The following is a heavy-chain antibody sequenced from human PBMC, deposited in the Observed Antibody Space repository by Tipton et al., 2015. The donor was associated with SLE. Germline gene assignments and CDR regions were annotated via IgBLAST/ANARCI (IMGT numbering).Heavy chain of an antibody. D-gene: IGHD1-1*01. CDR1: GFTFRSYD. CDR3: ALGLEIRGFDY. CDR2: IYSGGTST. J-gene: IGHJ4*02. Sequence: SLRLSCAASGFTFRSYDMSWVRQAPGKGLEWISVIYSGGTSTYYADSVKGRFTISRDNSKNTLYLQMNSLTVEDTAVYYCALGLEIRGFDYWGQGSLVTVSS. V-gene: IGHV3-23*03.